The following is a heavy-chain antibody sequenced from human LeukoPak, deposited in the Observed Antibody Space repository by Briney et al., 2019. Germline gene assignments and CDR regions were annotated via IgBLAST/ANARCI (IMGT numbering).Heavy chain of an antibody. CDR3: AKDPIEFSVVITPSDY. V-gene: IGHV3-30*18. CDR1: GFTFSSYG. D-gene: IGHD3-22*01. CDR2: ISYDGSNK. J-gene: IGHJ4*02. Sequence: GRSLRLSCAASGFTFSSYGMHWVRQAPGKGLEWEAVISYDGSNKYYADSVKGRFTISRDNSKNTLYLQMNSLRAEDTAVYYCAKDPIEFSVVITPSDYWGQGTLVTVSS.